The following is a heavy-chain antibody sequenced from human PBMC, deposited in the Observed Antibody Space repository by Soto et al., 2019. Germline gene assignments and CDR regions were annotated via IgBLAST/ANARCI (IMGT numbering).Heavy chain of an antibody. V-gene: IGHV4-39*01. Sequence: SETLSLTCTVSGGSISSSSYYWGWIRHPPGKGLEWIGSIYYSGSTYYNPSLKSRVTISVDTSKNQFSLKLSSVTAADTAVYYCARRLLWFGERRGYFDYWGQGTLVTVSS. CDR1: GGSISSSSYY. CDR3: ARRLLWFGERRGYFDY. D-gene: IGHD3-10*01. CDR2: IYYSGST. J-gene: IGHJ4*02.